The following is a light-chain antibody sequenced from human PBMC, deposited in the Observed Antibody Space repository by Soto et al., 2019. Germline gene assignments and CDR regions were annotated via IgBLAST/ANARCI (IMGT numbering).Light chain of an antibody. Sequence: QPALTQPASGSGAAGQAITISCTGTSSDVGGYNYVSWYQQHPGKAPKLMIYDVRNRPSGVSNRFSGSKSVNTASLTISGLQAEDEADYYCSSYTTISTYVFRTGTKVTVL. J-gene: IGLJ1*01. V-gene: IGLV2-14*01. CDR3: SSYTTISTYV. CDR1: SSDVGGYNY. CDR2: DVR.